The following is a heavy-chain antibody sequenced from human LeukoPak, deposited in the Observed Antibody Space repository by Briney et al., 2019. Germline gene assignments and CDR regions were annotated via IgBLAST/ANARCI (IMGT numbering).Heavy chain of an antibody. V-gene: IGHV7-4-1*01. CDR2: INTNTGNP. J-gene: IGHJ6*02. CDR1: GYTXTSYA. Sequence: ASVKVSCKASGYTXTSYAMNWVRQAPGQGLEWMGWINTNTGNPTYAQGFTGRFVFSLDTSVSTAYLQICSLKAEDTAVYYCASYCSSTSCYWDGMDVWGQGTTVTVSS. CDR3: ASYCSSTSCYWDGMDV. D-gene: IGHD2-2*01.